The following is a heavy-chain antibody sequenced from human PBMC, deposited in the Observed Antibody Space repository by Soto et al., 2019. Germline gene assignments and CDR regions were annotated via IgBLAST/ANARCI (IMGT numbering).Heavy chain of an antibody. D-gene: IGHD6-19*01. J-gene: IGHJ4*02. CDR1: GFTFSSYW. Sequence: EVQLVESGGGLVQPGGSLRLSCAASGFTFSSYWMSWVRQAPGKGLEWVANIKQDGSEKYYVDSVKGRFTISRDNAKNSLYLQMNSLRAEDTAVHYCTLTRQWLVEFYWGQGTLVTVSS. CDR2: IKQDGSEK. V-gene: IGHV3-7*01. CDR3: TLTRQWLVEFY.